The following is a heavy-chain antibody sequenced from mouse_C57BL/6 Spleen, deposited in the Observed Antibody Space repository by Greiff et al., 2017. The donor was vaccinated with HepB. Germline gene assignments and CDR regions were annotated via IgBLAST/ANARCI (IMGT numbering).Heavy chain of an antibody. D-gene: IGHD2-2*01. V-gene: IGHV1-62-2*01. J-gene: IGHJ4*01. CDR1: GYTFTEYT. CDR2: FYPGSGSI. Sequence: VKLQESGAELVKPGASVKLSCKASGYTFTEYTIHWVKQRSGQGLEWIGWFYPGSGSIKYNEKFKDKATLTADKSSSTVYMELSRLTSEDSAVYFCARHEGRLRRGDYYAMDYWGQGTSVTVSS. CDR3: ARHEGRLRRGDYYAMDY.